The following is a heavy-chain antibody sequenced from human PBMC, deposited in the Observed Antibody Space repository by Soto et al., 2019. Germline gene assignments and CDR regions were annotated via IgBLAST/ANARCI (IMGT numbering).Heavy chain of an antibody. J-gene: IGHJ4*02. CDR3: AHRHCSGGSCYSFDY. CDR1: GFSLSTSGVG. Sequence: SCPTLVNPTQTLTLTCTFSGFSLSTSGVGVGWIRQPPGKALEWLALIYWNDDKRYSPSLKSRLTITKDTSKNQVVLTMTNMDPVDTATYYCAHRHCSGGSCYSFDYWGQGTLVTVSS. D-gene: IGHD2-15*01. V-gene: IGHV2-5*01. CDR2: IYWNDDK.